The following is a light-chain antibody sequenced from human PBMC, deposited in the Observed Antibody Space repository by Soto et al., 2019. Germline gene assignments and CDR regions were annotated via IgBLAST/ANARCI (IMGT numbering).Light chain of an antibody. Sequence: QSALTQPPSVSGAPGQRVTISCTGSSSNIGAHYDVHWYQQLPGTAPKLLIYGNSNRPSGVPDRFSGSKSGTSASLAITGLQAEDEADYYCQSYDSSLSAVVFGGGTKLTVL. CDR3: QSYDSSLSAVV. CDR2: GNS. J-gene: IGLJ2*01. CDR1: SSNIGAHYD. V-gene: IGLV1-40*01.